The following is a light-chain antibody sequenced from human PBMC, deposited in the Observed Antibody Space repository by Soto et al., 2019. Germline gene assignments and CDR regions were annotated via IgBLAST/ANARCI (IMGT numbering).Light chain of an antibody. CDR3: GTWDDSLSAVV. V-gene: IGLV1-51*01. CDR1: SSNIGVKS. Sequence: QSVLTQPPSVSAAPGQKVTISCSGSSSNIGVKSVSWYQQLPGTAPKLLIYDNSERPSGIPDRFSASKSGTSATLGITGLQTGDEADYYCGTWDDSLSAVVFGGGTKLTVL. J-gene: IGLJ2*01. CDR2: DNS.